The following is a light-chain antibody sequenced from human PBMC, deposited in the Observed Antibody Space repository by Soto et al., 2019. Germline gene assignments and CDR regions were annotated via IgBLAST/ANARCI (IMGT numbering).Light chain of an antibody. CDR2: DAS. V-gene: IGKV3-11*01. J-gene: IGKJ2*01. Sequence: EIVLTQSPATLSLSPGERATLSCRASQSISTYLAWYQQKPGQAPRLLIYDASNRATGIPAMFSGSGSGTDFTLTISSLEPEDFALYYCQQGSNWPRTFGQGTKLEIK. CDR3: QQGSNWPRT. CDR1: QSISTY.